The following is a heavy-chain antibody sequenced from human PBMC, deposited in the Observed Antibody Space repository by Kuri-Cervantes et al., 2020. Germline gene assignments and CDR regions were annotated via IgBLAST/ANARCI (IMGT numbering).Heavy chain of an antibody. D-gene: IGHD5-12*01. V-gene: IGHV3-11*04. CDR2: ISTSGSTI. CDR1: GLPFSDSY. Sequence: WETLRLTCAPTGLPFSDSYMRWLRQAPGKGLDWVSYISTSGSTIYYADSVKGRFTVSRDNAKNSLYLQMNSLRAEDTAVYYCARTGYDGVDFDYWGQGTLVTVSS. J-gene: IGHJ4*02. CDR3: ARTGYDGVDFDY.